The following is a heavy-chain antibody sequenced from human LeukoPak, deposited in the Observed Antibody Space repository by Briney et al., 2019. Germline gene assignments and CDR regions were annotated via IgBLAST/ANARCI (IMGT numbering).Heavy chain of an antibody. CDR1: GFTFTSSA. J-gene: IGHJ3*02. V-gene: IGHV1-18*01. D-gene: IGHD1-26*01. CDR3: ARGRIVGATPHAFDI. Sequence: ASVKVSCKASGFTFTSSAVQWVRQAPGQGLEWMGWISAYNGNTNYAQKLQGRVTMTTDTSTSTAYMELRSLRSDDTAVYYCARGRIVGATPHAFDIWGQGTMVTVSS. CDR2: ISAYNGNT.